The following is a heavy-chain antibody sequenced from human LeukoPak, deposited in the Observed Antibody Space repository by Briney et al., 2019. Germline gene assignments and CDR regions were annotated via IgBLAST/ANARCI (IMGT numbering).Heavy chain of an antibody. Sequence: SETLSLTCTVSGGSISSGGYYWSWIRQHPGKGLEWIGYIYYSGSTYYNPSLKSRVTISVDTSKNQFSLKLSSVTAADAAVYYCARGIRGGNSQNFDYWGQGTPVTVSS. CDR1: GGSISSGGYY. CDR3: ARGIRGGNSQNFDY. D-gene: IGHD4-23*01. CDR2: IYYSGST. V-gene: IGHV4-31*03. J-gene: IGHJ4*02.